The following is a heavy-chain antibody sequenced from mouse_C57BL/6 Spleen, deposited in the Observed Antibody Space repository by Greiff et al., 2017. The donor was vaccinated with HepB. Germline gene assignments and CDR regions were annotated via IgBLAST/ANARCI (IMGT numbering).Heavy chain of an antibody. J-gene: IGHJ2*01. CDR1: GYTFTSYW. Sequence: QVQLQQPGAELVKPGASVKMSCKASGYTFTSYWITWVKQRPGQGLEWIGDIYPGSGSTNYNEKFKSKATLTVDTSSSTAYMQLSSLTSEDSAVYYCARELLRSYYFDDWGQGTTLTVSS. D-gene: IGHD1-1*01. CDR2: IYPGSGST. CDR3: ARELLRSYYFDD. V-gene: IGHV1-55*01.